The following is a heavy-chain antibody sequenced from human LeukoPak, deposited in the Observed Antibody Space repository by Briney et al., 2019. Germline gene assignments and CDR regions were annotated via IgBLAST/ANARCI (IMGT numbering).Heavy chain of an antibody. Sequence: PGRSLRLSCAASGFTFDDYAMHWVRQAPGKGLEWVSGISWNSGSIGYADSVKGRFTISRDNAKNSLYLQTNSLRAEDTALYYCAKDKKSYYYDSSGWIDYWGQGTLVTVSS. D-gene: IGHD3-22*01. V-gene: IGHV3-9*01. CDR1: GFTFDDYA. CDR3: AKDKKSYYYDSSGWIDY. J-gene: IGHJ4*02. CDR2: ISWNSGSI.